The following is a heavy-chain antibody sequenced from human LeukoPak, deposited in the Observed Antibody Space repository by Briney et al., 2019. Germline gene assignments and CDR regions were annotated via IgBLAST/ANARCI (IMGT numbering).Heavy chain of an antibody. J-gene: IGHJ3*02. CDR2: INTDGSIT. CDR3: VRFSSSSRAFDI. Sequence: GSLRFSCAASGFTFSSYWIHWVRQAPGKGLVWVSRINTDGSITSYADSVQGRFSISRDNAKNTLYLQMNSLRAEDTAVYYCVRFSSSSRAFDIWGQGTMVTVSS. CDR1: GFTFSSYW. D-gene: IGHD6-6*01. V-gene: IGHV3-74*01.